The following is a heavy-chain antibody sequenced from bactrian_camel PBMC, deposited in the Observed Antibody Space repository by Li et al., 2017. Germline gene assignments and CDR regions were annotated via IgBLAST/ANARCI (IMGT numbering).Heavy chain of an antibody. V-gene: IGHV3S11*01. CDR2: IYSDGSNT. J-gene: IGHJ4*01. CDR1: GFTFSSYA. D-gene: IGHD4*01. CDR3: ATETGYYSEYDVLGY. Sequence: QLVESGGGLVQPGGSLRLSCAASGFTFSSYAMNWVRQAPGKGLEWVSSIYSDGSNTYYADSVKGRFTISRDNAKNTVYLQMNSLKSEDTALYYCATETGYYSEYDVLGYWGQGTQVTVS.